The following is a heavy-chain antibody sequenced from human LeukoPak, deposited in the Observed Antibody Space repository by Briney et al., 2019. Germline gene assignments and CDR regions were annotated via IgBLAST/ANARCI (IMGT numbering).Heavy chain of an antibody. CDR3: ARGHSNYGDYFDY. CDR1: GFTFSSYN. Sequence: GGSLRLSCVASGFTFSSYNMSWVRQAPGKGLEWVSSISSSSIYIYYADSVKGRFTISRDNAKSSLSLQMNSLRAENTAVYYCARGHSNYGDYFDYWGQGTLVTVSS. V-gene: IGHV3-21*01. J-gene: IGHJ4*02. D-gene: IGHD4-11*01. CDR2: ISSSSIYI.